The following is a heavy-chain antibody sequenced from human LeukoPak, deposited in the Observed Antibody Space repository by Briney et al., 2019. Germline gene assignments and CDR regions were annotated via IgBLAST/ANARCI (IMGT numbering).Heavy chain of an antibody. D-gene: IGHD3-9*01. CDR2: TYHSGST. J-gene: IGHJ4*02. CDR3: AREWDTSSFDPRASGDH. CDR1: GYSISSGYY. Sequence: PSETLSLTCTVSGYSISSGYYWGWIRPPPGKGLEWIGSTYHSGSTFYNPSLKSRVTISLDTSKHQFSLKLTSVTAADTAVYYCAREWDTSSFDPRASGDHWGQGTPVTVSS. V-gene: IGHV4-38-2*02.